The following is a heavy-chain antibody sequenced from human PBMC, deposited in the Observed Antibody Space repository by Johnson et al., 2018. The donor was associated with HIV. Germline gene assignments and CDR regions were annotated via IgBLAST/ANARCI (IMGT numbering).Heavy chain of an antibody. V-gene: IGHV3-15*01. CDR2: IKSKTDGGTT. CDR3: TTESASVGANYAFDI. Sequence: EMQLVESGGGVVQPGGSLRLSCAASGFTFSSYGMSWVRQAPGKGLEWVGRIKSKTDGGTTDYAAPVNGRFTISRDDSKNTLYLQMNSLKTEDTAVYYCTTESASVGANYAFDIWGQGTMVTVSS. J-gene: IGHJ3*02. CDR1: GFTFSSYG. D-gene: IGHD1-26*01.